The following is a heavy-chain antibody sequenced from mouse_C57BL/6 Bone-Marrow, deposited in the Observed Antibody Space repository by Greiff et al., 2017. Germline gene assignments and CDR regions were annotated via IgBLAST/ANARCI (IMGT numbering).Heavy chain of an antibody. CDR3: ARVDYDYPWFAY. CDR2: IYPGSGST. CDR1: GYTFTSYW. V-gene: IGHV1-55*01. J-gene: IGHJ3*01. Sequence: VQLQQSGAELVKPGASVKMSCKASGYTFTSYWITWVKQRPGQGLEWIGDIYPGSGSTNYNEKFKSKATLTVDTSSSTAYMQLSSLTSEDSAVYYCARVDYDYPWFAYWGQGTLVTVSA. D-gene: IGHD2-4*01.